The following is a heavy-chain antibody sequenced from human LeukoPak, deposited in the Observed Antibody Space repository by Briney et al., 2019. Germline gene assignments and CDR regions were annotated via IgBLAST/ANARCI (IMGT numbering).Heavy chain of an antibody. CDR3: ARDLWLYYYMDV. D-gene: IGHD3-16*01. CDR1: GFTFSSYS. V-gene: IGHV3-21*01. J-gene: IGHJ6*03. CDR2: ISSSSYI. Sequence: PGGSLRPSCAASGFTFSSYSMNWVRQAPGKGLEWVSSISSSSYIYYADSVKGRFTISRDNAKNSLYLQMNSLRAEDTAVYYCARDLWLYYYMDVWGKGTTVTVSS.